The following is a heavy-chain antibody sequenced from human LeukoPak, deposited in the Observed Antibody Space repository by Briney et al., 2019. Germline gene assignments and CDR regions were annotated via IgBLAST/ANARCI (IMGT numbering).Heavy chain of an antibody. J-gene: IGHJ6*02. V-gene: IGHV3-30*04. CDR3: ARVLVTKQFPLLYYYYFGMDV. Sequence: GSPVTLLCGLWGFTLQSCAMQGVRQAPARGGEGVAVISYDGRNKFYAVSVKGRFTISRDYSKNTLYPQVNRLSAGDTAVYFYARVLVTKQFPLLYYYYFGMDVWGQGPTVTVSS. CDR1: GFTLQSCA. D-gene: IGHD2-8*02. CDR2: ISYDGRNK.